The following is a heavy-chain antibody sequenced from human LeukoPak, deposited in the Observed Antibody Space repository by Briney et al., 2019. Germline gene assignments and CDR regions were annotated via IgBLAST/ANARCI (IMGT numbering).Heavy chain of an antibody. J-gene: IGHJ6*03. CDR1: GGSISSTSYY. CDR2: IKQDGSEK. Sequence: PSETLSLTCTVSGGSISSTSYYWGWIRQPPGKGLEWVANIKQDGSEKYYVDSVKGRFTISRDNAKNSLYLQMNSLRAEDTAVYYCARDKAMANNYYYYYYMDVWGKGTTVTVSS. D-gene: IGHD5-18*01. CDR3: ARDKAMANNYYYYYYMDV. V-gene: IGHV3-7*01.